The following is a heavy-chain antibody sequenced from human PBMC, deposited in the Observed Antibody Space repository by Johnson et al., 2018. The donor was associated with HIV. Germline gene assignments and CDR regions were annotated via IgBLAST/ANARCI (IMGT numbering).Heavy chain of an antibody. D-gene: IGHD6-19*01. CDR3: ARPGGGWYETAFDI. CDR2: IKQDGSEK. Sequence: VQLVESGGGLVQPGGSLRLSCAASGFTLSSYWMSWVRQAPGKGLEWVANIKQDGSEKYYVDSVKGRFTISRDNAKNSLYLQMNSLRAEDTAVYYCARPGGGWYETAFDIWGQGTMVTVSS. J-gene: IGHJ3*02. V-gene: IGHV3-7*01. CDR1: GFTLSSYW.